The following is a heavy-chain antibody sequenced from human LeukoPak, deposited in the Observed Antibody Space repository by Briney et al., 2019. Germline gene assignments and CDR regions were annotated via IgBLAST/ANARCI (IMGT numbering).Heavy chain of an antibody. CDR1: GFTFSSYS. D-gene: IGHD6-13*01. J-gene: IGHJ4*02. CDR2: ISSSSSYI. CDR3: ARVTWSSSSCFEY. Sequence: PGXSLRLSCAASGFTFSSYSMNWVRQAPGKGLEWVSSISSSSSYIYYADSVKGRFTISRDNAKNSLYLQMNSLRAEDTAVYYCARVTWSSSSCFEYWGQGALVTVSS. V-gene: IGHV3-21*01.